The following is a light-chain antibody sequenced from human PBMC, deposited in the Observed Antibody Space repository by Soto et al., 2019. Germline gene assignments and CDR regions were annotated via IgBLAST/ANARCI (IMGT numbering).Light chain of an antibody. V-gene: IGKV4-1*01. CDR3: QQFYNTPPYT. J-gene: IGKJ2*01. CDR1: QSVFHSANNMNY. Sequence: DTVMTQSPDSLAVSLGERATINCKSSQSVFHSANNMNYLAWFQQKPGQSPKLLISWASIRDSGVPDRFSGSGSGTDFTLTINSLQAEDAAVYYCQQFYNTPPYTFGQGTRLEIK. CDR2: WAS.